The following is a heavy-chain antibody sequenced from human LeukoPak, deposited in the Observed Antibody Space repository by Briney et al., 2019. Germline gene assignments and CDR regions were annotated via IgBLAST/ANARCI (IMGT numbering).Heavy chain of an antibody. Sequence: SETLSLTCTVSGGSVSSGSYYWSWIRQPPGKGLEWIGYIYYSGSTNYNPSLKSRVTISVDTSKNQFSLKLSSVTAADTAVYYCARSQNYYGSGDYWSQGTLVTVSS. CDR2: IYYSGST. D-gene: IGHD3-10*01. CDR3: ARSQNYYGSGDY. V-gene: IGHV4-61*01. J-gene: IGHJ4*02. CDR1: GGSVSSGSYY.